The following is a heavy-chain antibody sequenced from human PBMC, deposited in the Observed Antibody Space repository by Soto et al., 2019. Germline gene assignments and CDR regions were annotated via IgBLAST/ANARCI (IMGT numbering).Heavy chain of an antibody. J-gene: IGHJ4*02. Sequence: QVQLVQSGAEVKKPGASVKVSCKASGYTFTSYGISWVRQAPGQGLERMGWIRAYNGNTNNAQKRQGRVTMTTDTSTGTAYMEMRSLRSDDTAVYYCARNVGFRDFRQGEKAYFDYWGQGTLVTVSS. D-gene: IGHD3-16*01. V-gene: IGHV1-18*01. CDR3: ARNVGFRDFRQGEKAYFDY. CDR1: GYTFTSYG. CDR2: IRAYNGNT.